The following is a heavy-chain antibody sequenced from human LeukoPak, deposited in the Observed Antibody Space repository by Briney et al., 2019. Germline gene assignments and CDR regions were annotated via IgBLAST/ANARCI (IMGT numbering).Heavy chain of an antibody. V-gene: IGHV3-7*01. CDR3: ARRSTVTPYDFYYIDV. J-gene: IGHJ6*03. Sequence: QPGGSLRLSCAASEFSFSDYWMTWVRQTPGKGLEWVANINQDGSEKYSVDSVKGRFTISRNNANNLLYLQMNSLRAEDTAVYYCARRSTVTPYDFYYIDVWGKGTTVIVSS. D-gene: IGHD4-17*01. CDR2: INQDGSEK. CDR1: EFSFSDYW.